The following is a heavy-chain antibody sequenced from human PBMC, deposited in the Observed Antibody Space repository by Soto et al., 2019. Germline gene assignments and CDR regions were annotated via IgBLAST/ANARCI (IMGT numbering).Heavy chain of an antibody. Sequence: QVQLQQWGAGLLKPSETLSLTCAVYGGSFSGYYWSWIRQPPGKGLEWIGEINHSGSTNYNPSLKSRVTLSVDTSKNQFSRKLSSVTAADTAVYYCARVRIQYLHSDYWGQGTLVTVSS. J-gene: IGHJ4*02. V-gene: IGHV4-34*01. CDR1: GGSFSGYY. CDR3: ARVRIQYLHSDY. CDR2: INHSGST. D-gene: IGHD5-18*01.